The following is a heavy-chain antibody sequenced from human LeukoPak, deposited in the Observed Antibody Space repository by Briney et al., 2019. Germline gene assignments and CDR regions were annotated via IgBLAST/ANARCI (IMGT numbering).Heavy chain of an antibody. CDR3: TTILSRPRNRGDAFDI. Sequence: GGSLRLSCAASGFTFSSYSMNWVRQAPGKGLEWVSSISTGSSYIFYADSVKGRFTISRDNAKNSLYLQMNSLKTEDTAVYYCTTILSRPRNRGDAFDIWGQGTMVTVSS. V-gene: IGHV3-21*03. J-gene: IGHJ3*02. CDR2: ISTGSSYI. D-gene: IGHD1-14*01. CDR1: GFTFSSYS.